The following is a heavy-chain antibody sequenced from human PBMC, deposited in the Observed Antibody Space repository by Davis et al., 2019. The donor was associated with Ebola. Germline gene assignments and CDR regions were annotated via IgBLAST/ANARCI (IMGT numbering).Heavy chain of an antibody. CDR3: ATVLGGYRYGNEKY. D-gene: IGHD5-18*01. Sequence: GESLKISCAASGFTFSNYWMTWVRQAPGKGLEWVANINQDGSEKYYVDSVKGRFTISRDNVKNSVHLQMNSLRAEDTAVYYCATVLGGYRYGNEKYWGQGTLVTVSS. CDR1: GFTFSNYW. V-gene: IGHV3-7*01. J-gene: IGHJ4*02. CDR2: INQDGSEK.